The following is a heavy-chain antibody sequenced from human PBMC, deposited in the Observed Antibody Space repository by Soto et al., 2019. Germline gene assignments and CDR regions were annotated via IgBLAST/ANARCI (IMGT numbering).Heavy chain of an antibody. CDR1: GGTFSSYA. D-gene: IGHD3-3*01. V-gene: IGHV1-69*13. CDR3: PSSGLRAGFWSAPPGGFDY. J-gene: IGHJ4*02. CDR2: IIPIFGTA. Sequence: GASVKVSCKASGGTFSSYAISWVRQAPGQGLEWMGGIIPIFGTANYAQKFQGRVTITADESTSTAYMELSSLRSEDTAVYYCPSSGLRAGFWSAPPGGFDYWGQGTLVTVSS.